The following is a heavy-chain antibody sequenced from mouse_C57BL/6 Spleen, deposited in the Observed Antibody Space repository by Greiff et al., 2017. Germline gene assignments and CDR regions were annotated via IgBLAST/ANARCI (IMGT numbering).Heavy chain of an antibody. J-gene: IGHJ4*01. CDR1: GYTFTSYG. CDR2: IYPRSGNT. D-gene: IGHD2-4*01. CDR3: ASPYDYGSSGAMDY. V-gene: IGHV1-81*01. Sequence: VQLQQSGAELARPGASVKLSCKASGYTFTSYGISWVKQRTGQGLEWIGEIYPRSGNTYYNEKFKGKATLTADKSSSTAYMELRSLTSEDSAVYFCASPYDYGSSGAMDYWGQGTSVTVSS.